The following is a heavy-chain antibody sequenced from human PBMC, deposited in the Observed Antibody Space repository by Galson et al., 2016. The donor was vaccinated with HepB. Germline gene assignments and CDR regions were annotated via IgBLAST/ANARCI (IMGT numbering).Heavy chain of an antibody. CDR3: AKELWSFRHPAVGYFDY. CDR1: GFTFSAYG. D-gene: IGHD2-21*01. V-gene: IGHV3-30*18. Sequence: SLTLSRVASGFTFSAYGMHLVRLAPGKGLEWVALISFDGTNKYFADSVKGRFTISRDNSKNTQYLQMNSLGAEDTAVYFCAKELWSFRHPAVGYFDYWGQGTLVTVSS. CDR2: ISFDGTNK. J-gene: IGHJ4*02.